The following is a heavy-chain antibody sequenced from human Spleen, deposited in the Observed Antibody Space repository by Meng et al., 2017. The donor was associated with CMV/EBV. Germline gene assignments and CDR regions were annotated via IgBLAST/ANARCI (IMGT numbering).Heavy chain of an antibody. Sequence: GESLKISCAASGFTFSSYWMSWVRQAPGKGLEWVANIKQDGSEKYYVDSVKGRFTISRDNSKNTLYLQMNSLRAEDTAVYYCARDSRIAVADIHWGRGTLVTVSS. V-gene: IGHV3-7*03. CDR2: IKQDGSEK. J-gene: IGHJ4*02. D-gene: IGHD6-19*01. CDR3: ARDSRIAVADIH. CDR1: GFTFSSYW.